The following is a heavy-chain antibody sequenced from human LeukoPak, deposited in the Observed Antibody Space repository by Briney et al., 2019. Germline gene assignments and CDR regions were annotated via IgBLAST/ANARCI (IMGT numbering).Heavy chain of an antibody. CDR1: GFTFSSYE. Sequence: GSLRLSCAASGFTFSSYEMNWVRQAPGKGLEWIGSTYYSGSTYYNPSLKSRLTISVDTSKNQFSLKLSSVTAADTAVYYCARASTIFGHFAYWGRGTLVTVSS. CDR3: ARASTIFGHFAY. J-gene: IGHJ4*02. CDR2: TYYSGST. D-gene: IGHD3-3*01. V-gene: IGHV4-39*07.